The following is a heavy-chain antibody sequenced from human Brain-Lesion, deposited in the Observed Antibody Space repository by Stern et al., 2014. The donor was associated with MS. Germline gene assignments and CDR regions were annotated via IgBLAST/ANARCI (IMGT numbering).Heavy chain of an antibody. D-gene: IGHD3-10*01. CDR3: ARGPRRYYGSESPNTYYYGMDV. CDR1: GFIFSDYY. CDR2: IGRSGDST. J-gene: IGHJ6*02. V-gene: IGHV3-11*01. Sequence: QMQLVQSGGGLATPGGSLRLSCAASGFIFSDYYMSWIRQAPGQGLEWVSYIGRSGDSTYYADPVQGRLTISRDTPNHSSYLQMNSLRAGDTAVYYCARGPRRYYGSESPNTYYYGMDVWGQGTTVTVSS.